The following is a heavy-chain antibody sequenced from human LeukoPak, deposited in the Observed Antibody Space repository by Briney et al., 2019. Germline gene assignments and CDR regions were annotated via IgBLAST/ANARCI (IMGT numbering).Heavy chain of an antibody. D-gene: IGHD2-15*01. V-gene: IGHV3-48*02. CDR2: ISSSSSTI. CDR3: ARVFVGYCSGGSCPWDY. J-gene: IGHJ4*02. CDR1: GFTFSSYE. Sequence: PGGSLRLSCAASGFTFSSYEMNWVRQAPGKGLEWVSYISSSSSTIYYADSVKGLFTISRDNAENSLYLQMNSLRDEDTAVYYCARVFVGYCSGGSCPWDYWGQGTLVTVSS.